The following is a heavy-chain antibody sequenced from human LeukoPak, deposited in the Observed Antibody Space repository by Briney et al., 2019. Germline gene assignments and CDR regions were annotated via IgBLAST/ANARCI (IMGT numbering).Heavy chain of an antibody. CDR1: GFTFSSYA. J-gene: IGHJ3*02. V-gene: IGHV3-23*01. CDR3: AKGIRYMVRGDPGAFDI. D-gene: IGHD3-10*01. Sequence: PGGSLRLSCAASGFTFSSYAMSWVRQAPGKGLEWVSAISGSGGSTYYADSVKGRFTISRDNSKNTLYLQMNSLRAEDTAVYYCAKGIRYMVRGDPGAFDIRGQGTMVTVSS. CDR2: ISGSGGST.